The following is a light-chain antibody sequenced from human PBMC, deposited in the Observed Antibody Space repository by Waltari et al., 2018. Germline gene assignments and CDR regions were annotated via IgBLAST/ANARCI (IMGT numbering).Light chain of an antibody. CDR2: GAS. V-gene: IGKV3-15*01. CDR1: RSVSFK. J-gene: IGKJ4*01. CDR3: QQYNNWPLT. Sequence: EILLTQSPATLSVSPGEGATLSCRASRSVSFKLAWYQQKPGQAPRLLMYGASTRATGVPARFSGGGSGTEFTLTITRLQSEDFSVYYCQQYNNWPLTFGGGTKVEIK.